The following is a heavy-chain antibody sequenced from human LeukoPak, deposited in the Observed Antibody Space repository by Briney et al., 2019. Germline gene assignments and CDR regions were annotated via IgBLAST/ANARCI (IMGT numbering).Heavy chain of an antibody. D-gene: IGHD3-3*01. CDR2: ISISSNYI. Sequence: GGSLRLSCAASGFTFSSYEMNWVRQAPGKGLEWVSSISISSNYIYYADSLKGRFTISRDNAKNSLYLQVNSLRAEDTAVYYCARGSRLGVVGRDAFDIWGQGTMVTVSS. V-gene: IGHV3-21*06. CDR3: ARGSRLGVVGRDAFDI. J-gene: IGHJ3*02. CDR1: GFTFSSYE.